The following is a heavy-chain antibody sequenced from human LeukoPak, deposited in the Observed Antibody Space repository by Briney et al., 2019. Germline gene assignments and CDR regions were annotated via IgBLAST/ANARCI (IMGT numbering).Heavy chain of an antibody. J-gene: IGHJ4*02. V-gene: IGHV4-4*02. CDR3: AREIVGGFNPGAY. CDR2: IHRSGST. D-gene: IGHD1-14*01. CDR1: PDSTTSNF. Sequence: SETLSLTCTVSPDSTTSNFWSWVRQPPGKRMEWIGEIHRSGSTNYNPSLQSRVTISIDRSKNQIALELSSVTAADTAVYYCAREIVGGFNPGAYWGQGTLVTVSS.